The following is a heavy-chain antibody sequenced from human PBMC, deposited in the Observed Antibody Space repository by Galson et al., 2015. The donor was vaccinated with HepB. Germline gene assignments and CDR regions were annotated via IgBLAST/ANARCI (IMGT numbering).Heavy chain of an antibody. D-gene: IGHD1-26*01. J-gene: IGHJ4*02. CDR2: TYYRSKWYN. CDR1: GDSVSSNRAA. Sequence: CAISGDSVSSNRAAWNWIRQSPSRGLEWLGRTYYRSKWYNDYAVSVKSRITFNPDTSKNQFSLRLNSVTPEDTAVYYCVRVGATRGGFDYWGQGTLVTVSS. V-gene: IGHV6-1*01. CDR3: VRVGATRGGFDY.